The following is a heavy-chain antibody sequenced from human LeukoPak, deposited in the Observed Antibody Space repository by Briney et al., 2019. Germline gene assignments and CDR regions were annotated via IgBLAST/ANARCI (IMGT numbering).Heavy chain of an antibody. Sequence: TGGSLRLSCKASGYSFTRYWISWVRQMPGKGLQWMGRIDPSDSYTNYSPSFQGHVTISADKSISTAYLQWSSLKASDTAMYYCARLYQWSDYWGQGTLVTVSS. CDR2: IDPSDSYT. D-gene: IGHD6-19*01. CDR1: GYSFTRYW. CDR3: ARLYQWSDY. J-gene: IGHJ4*02. V-gene: IGHV5-10-1*01.